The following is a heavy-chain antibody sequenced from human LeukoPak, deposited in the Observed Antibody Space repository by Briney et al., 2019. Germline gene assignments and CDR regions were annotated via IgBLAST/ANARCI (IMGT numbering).Heavy chain of an antibody. CDR3: ATLRKSLWIPEFDF. V-gene: IGHV3-13*01. CDR1: GFTFSSYD. CDR2: IGTAGDI. D-gene: IGHD1-1*01. Sequence: GGSLRLSCAASGFTFSSYDMHWVRQATGKGLEWVSGIGTAGDIYYPGSVKGRFTISRENAKKSLYLQMNSLRAEDTAVYYCATLRKSLWIPEFDFWGQGTLVTVSS. J-gene: IGHJ4*02.